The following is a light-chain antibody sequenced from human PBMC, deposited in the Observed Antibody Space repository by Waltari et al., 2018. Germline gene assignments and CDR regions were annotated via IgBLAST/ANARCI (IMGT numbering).Light chain of an antibody. J-gene: IGKJ4*01. CDR2: DAS. V-gene: IGKV3-20*01. CDR3: QQYGSSPT. CDR1: QSISRRN. Sequence: IVLTQSPGTLSLSPGERATLSCRASQSISRRNLAWYQQKPGQTPRLLIYDASDRATGIPDRFSASGSGTDFTLTISGLEPEDFAVYYCQQYGSSPTFGGGTKVEF.